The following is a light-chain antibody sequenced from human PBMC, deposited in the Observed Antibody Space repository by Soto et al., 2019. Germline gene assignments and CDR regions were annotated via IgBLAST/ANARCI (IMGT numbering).Light chain of an antibody. J-gene: IGLJ2*01. CDR2: DVS. CDR1: NSDVGGYTY. V-gene: IGLV2-14*01. Sequence: QSALTQPASVSGSPGQSITISCTVTNSDVGGYTYVSWYQQHPGKAPKLMIYDVSNRPSGISNRFSGSKSGNTASLTISGLQAEDEADYYCSSYTSTSTVVFGGGTKLTVL. CDR3: SSYTSTSTVV.